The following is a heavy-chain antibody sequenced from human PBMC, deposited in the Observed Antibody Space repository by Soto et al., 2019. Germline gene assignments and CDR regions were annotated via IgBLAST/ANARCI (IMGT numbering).Heavy chain of an antibody. CDR1: GYSFTTYW. D-gene: IGHD6-25*01. J-gene: IGHJ6*03. Sequence: EVQLVQSGAEVKKPGESLRISCEASGYSFTTYWLGWVRQMPGKGLEWMGIIHAGDSDTRYSPPVQGQVIISVDKSINTAYLQWSILKASDTAIYYCARLAARPTDRYYYYYMDVWGNGTTVTVSS. CDR3: ARLAARPTDRYYYYYMDV. CDR2: IHAGDSDT. V-gene: IGHV5-51*03.